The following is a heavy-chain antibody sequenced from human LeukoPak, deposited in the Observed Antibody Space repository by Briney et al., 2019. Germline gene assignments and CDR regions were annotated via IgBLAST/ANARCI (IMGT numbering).Heavy chain of an antibody. CDR1: GFTFSSYG. D-gene: IGHD3-10*01. V-gene: IGHV3-30*02. J-gene: IGHJ4*02. Sequence: PGGSLRLSCAASGFTFSSYGMHWVRQAPGKGLEWVAFIRYDGSNKYYADSVKGRFTISRDNSKNTLYLQMNSLRAEDTAVYYCAKDHGSGSCYLFDYWGQGTLVTVSS. CDR2: IRYDGSNK. CDR3: AKDHGSGSCYLFDY.